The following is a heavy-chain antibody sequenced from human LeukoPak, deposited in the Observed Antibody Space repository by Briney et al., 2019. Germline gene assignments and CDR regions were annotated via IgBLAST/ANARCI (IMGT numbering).Heavy chain of an antibody. CDR3: ARAPRNSSTMLDY. V-gene: IGHV1-46*01. J-gene: IGHJ4*02. Sequence: ASVKVSGKASGYTFTSYWIQWVRQAPGQGLEWMGLINPDGGSTAYAHRFQGRVIMTRDTSTSTAYMDLSSLRSEDTAVYHCARAPRNSSTMLDYWGQGTLVTVSS. CDR2: INPDGGST. CDR1: GYTFTSYW. D-gene: IGHD6-13*01.